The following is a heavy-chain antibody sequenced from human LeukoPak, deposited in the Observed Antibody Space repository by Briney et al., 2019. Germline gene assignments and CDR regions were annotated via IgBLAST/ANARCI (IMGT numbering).Heavy chain of an antibody. D-gene: IGHD1-26*01. V-gene: IGHV4-4*07. CDR2: IYTTGST. J-gene: IGHJ3*02. CDR3: ARGPRATPTQAFDI. Sequence: SETLSLTCTVSDGSITNCYWSWIRQPAGQGLEWVWRIYTTGSTNYNPSLNSRVTMSVDTSKNQFSLKLNSVTAADTAVYYCARGPRATPTQAFDIGGKGTMVTVPS. CDR1: DGSITNCY.